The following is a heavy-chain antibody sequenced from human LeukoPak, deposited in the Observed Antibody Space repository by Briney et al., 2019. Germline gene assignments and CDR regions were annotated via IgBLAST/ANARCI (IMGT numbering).Heavy chain of an antibody. V-gene: IGHV1-8*01. CDR1: GYTFTSYD. J-gene: IGHJ4*02. CDR2: MNPNSGNT. CDR3: ARGLGSYDSSELTWPMISF. Sequence: ASVKVSCKASGYTFTSYDINWVRQAPGQGLEWMGWMNPNSGNTGYAQKFQGRVTMTRNTSISTAYMELSSLRSEDTAIYYCARGLGSYDSSELTWPMISFWGQGTVVAVSS. D-gene: IGHD3-22*01.